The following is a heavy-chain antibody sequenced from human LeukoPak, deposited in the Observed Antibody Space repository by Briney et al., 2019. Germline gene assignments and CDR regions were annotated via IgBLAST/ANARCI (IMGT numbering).Heavy chain of an antibody. CDR3: AREIHNWFDP. J-gene: IGHJ5*02. Sequence: PSETLSLTCTVSGGSISSYYWSWIRQPPGKGLEWIGYIYYSGSTNYNPSLKSRVTISVDASKNQFSLKLSSVTAADTAVYYCAREIHNWFDPWGQGTLVTVSS. CDR1: GGSISSYY. D-gene: IGHD5-18*01. CDR2: IYYSGST. V-gene: IGHV4-59*01.